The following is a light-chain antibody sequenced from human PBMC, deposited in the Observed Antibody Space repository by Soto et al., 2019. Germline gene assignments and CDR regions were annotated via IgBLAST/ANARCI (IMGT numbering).Light chain of an antibody. CDR2: GAS. CDR1: QSVNIH. V-gene: IGKV3-15*01. CDR3: QQYNKWPQT. Sequence: EIVMTQSPATLSVSPGERATLSCRASQSVNIHLAWYQQKPGQAPRLLIYGASTRATDIPPSFTGSGSGTEFTLTISSLQSEDIAVYYCQQYNKWPQTFGQGTKVDIK. J-gene: IGKJ1*01.